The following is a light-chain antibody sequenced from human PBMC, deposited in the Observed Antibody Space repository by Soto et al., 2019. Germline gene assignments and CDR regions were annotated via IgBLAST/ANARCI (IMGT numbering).Light chain of an antibody. J-gene: IGLJ3*02. V-gene: IGLV2-14*01. CDR3: SSFTTSGPV. Sequence: QSVLTQPASVSGSPGQSITISCTGTSSDVGGYDYVSWYQQHPGQAPKLMIFEVSNRPSGVSNRFSGSKSGNTASLTISGLQADDEADYYCSSFTTSGPVFGGGTKLTVL. CDR2: EVS. CDR1: SSDVGGYDY.